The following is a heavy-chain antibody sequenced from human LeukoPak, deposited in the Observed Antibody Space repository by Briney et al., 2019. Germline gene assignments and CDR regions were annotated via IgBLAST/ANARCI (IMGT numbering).Heavy chain of an antibody. V-gene: IGHV4-34*01. D-gene: IGHD3-3*01. CDR1: GGSFSGYY. Sequence: PETLSLTCAVYGGSFSGYYWSWIRQPPGKGLEWIGEINHSGSTNYNPSLKSRVTISVDTSKNQFSLKLSSVTAADTAVYYCARATRLRFLEWLSKGYYYYMDVWGKGTTVTVSS. CDR3: ARATRLRFLEWLSKGYYYYMDV. CDR2: INHSGST. J-gene: IGHJ6*03.